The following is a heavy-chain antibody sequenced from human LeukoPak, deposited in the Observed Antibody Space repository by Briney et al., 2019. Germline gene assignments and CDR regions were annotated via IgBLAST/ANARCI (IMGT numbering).Heavy chain of an antibody. CDR2: IKPDGRDK. V-gene: IGHV3-7*01. CDR3: ARGRFCDSGNCYLDY. CDR1: GYTFSDYW. D-gene: IGHD4-23*01. J-gene: IGHJ4*02. Sequence: GGSLRLSCAASGYTFSDYWMSWVRQAPGKGLERVANIKPDGRDKYHVDSVKGRFTISRDNAKASLCLLMNSLRAEDTAVYYCARGRFCDSGNCYLDYWGQGTLVTVSS.